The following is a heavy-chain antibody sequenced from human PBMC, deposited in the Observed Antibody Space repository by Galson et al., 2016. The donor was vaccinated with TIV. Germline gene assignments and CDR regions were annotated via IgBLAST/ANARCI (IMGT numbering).Heavy chain of an antibody. CDR3: ASDLWLIYGDRPFFDY. CDR2: VYYSGGS. CDR1: RGSFQNNY. J-gene: IGHJ4*02. V-gene: IGHV4-4*07. D-gene: IGHD4-17*01. Sequence: LSLTCTVSRGSFQNNYWSWLLQPAGKGLEWIGRVYYSGGSDYNPSLESRVTMSVDTAKNHFSLELTSVTAADTAVYFCASDLWLIYGDRPFFDYWGQGILVTVSS.